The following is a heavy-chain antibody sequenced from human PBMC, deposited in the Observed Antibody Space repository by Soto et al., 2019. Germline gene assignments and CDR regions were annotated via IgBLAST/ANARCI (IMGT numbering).Heavy chain of an antibody. V-gene: IGHV1-46*01. D-gene: IGHD3-3*01. Sequence: ASVKVSCKAAVYTFTSYYMHWVRQAPGQGLEWMGIINPSVGSTSYAQKFQGRVTMTRDTSTSTVYMELSSLRSEDTAVYYCARGDRTYYDFWSGYYVGGINYYYYGMDVWGQGTTVTVSS. CDR2: INPSVGST. J-gene: IGHJ6*02. CDR1: VYTFTSYY. CDR3: ARGDRTYYDFWSGYYVGGINYYYYGMDV.